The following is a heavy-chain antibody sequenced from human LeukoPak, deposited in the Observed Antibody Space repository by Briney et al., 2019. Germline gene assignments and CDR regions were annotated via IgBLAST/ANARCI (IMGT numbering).Heavy chain of an antibody. CDR1: GYTFTRHG. V-gene: IGHV1-18*04. Sequence: ASVKVSCKASGYTFTRHGICWVRLAPGPGLEWMGWIRAYNGHTNYAQKPQARVTMTTVTSTSTAHREPRSLRSVDTAVYYCASESLWSPLDYWGQGTLGTVSS. CDR3: ASESLWSPLDY. J-gene: IGHJ4*02. D-gene: IGHD3-10*01. CDR2: IRAYNGHT.